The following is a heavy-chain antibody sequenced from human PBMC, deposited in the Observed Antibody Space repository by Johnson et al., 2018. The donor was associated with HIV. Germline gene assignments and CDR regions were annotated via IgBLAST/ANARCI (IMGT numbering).Heavy chain of an antibody. Sequence: VQLVESGGGLVQPGGSLRLSCAASGFTFDDYGMSWVRQAPGKGLEWVSGINWNGGSTYYADSVKGRFTISRDNSKNTLYLQMNSLRAEDTAVYYCARDLVVGDHSTPLTHAFDIWGQGTMVTVSS. CDR1: GFTFDDYG. J-gene: IGHJ3*02. CDR3: ARDLVVGDHSTPLTHAFDI. CDR2: INWNGGST. D-gene: IGHD1-26*01. V-gene: IGHV3-20*04.